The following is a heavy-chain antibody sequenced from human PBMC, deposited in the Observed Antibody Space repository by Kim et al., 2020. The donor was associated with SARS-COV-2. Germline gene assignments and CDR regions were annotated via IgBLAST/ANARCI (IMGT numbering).Heavy chain of an antibody. CDR1: GFTFRRFP. CDR3: VRVYCGSVRCHSYYYG. V-gene: IGHV3-49*04. J-gene: IGHJ6*01. D-gene: IGHD2-21*01. Sequence: GGSLRLSCISSGFTFRRFPMDWVRQAPGKGLEWMGFITSTGSGGTYAYSASGRCSFIISSAKSKNILQLQRISPENEAACEYACVRVYCGSVRCHSYYYG. CDR2: ITSTGSGGTY.